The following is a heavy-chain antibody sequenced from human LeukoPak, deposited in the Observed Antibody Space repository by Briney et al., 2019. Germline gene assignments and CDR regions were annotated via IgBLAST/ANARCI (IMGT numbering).Heavy chain of an antibody. Sequence: ASVKVSCKASGGTFSSYAISWVRQAPGQGLEWMGGIIPIFGTANYAQKFQGRVTMTRDTSTSTVYMELSSLRSEDTAVYYCARARPIVGATLIYNWFDPWGQGTLVTVSS. J-gene: IGHJ5*02. V-gene: IGHV1-69*05. CDR1: GGTFSSYA. D-gene: IGHD1-26*01. CDR2: IIPIFGTA. CDR3: ARARPIVGATLIYNWFDP.